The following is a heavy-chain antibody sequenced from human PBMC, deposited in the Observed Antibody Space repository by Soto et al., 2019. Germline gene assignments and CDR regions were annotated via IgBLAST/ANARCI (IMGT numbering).Heavy chain of an antibody. CDR2: TYYRSKWYN. J-gene: IGHJ4*02. D-gene: IGHD6-13*01. V-gene: IGHV6-1*01. CDR3: ARVSGTAAGTLQFDY. CDR1: GDSVSSNSAA. Sequence: PSQTLSLTCAISGDSVSSNSAAWNWIRQSPSRGLEWLGRTYYRSKWYNDYAVSVKSRITINPDTSKNQFSLQLNSMTPEDTAVNYCARVSGTAAGTLQFDYWGQGTLVTVSS.